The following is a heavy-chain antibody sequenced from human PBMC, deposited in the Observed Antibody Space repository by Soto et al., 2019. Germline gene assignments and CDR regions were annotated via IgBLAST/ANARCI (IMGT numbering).Heavy chain of an antibody. CDR2: MNPNSGNT. CDR3: ARGRYSSSPLPWDYYYMDV. CDR1: GYTFTSYD. Sequence: ASVKVSCKASGYTFTSYDINWVRQATGQGLEWMGWMNPNSGNTGYAQKFQGRVTMTRKTSISTAYMELSSLRSEETAVYYCARGRYSSSPLPWDYYYMDVWGKGTTVTVSS. J-gene: IGHJ6*03. V-gene: IGHV1-8*01. D-gene: IGHD6-6*01.